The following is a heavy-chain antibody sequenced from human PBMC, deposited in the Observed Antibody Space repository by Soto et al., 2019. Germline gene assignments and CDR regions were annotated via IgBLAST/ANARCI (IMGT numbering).Heavy chain of an antibody. J-gene: IGHJ4*02. CDR1: GYTFTGHY. Sequence: QVQLVQSGAEGKKPGASVKVSCKASGYTFTGHYLHWVRQAPGQRPEWMGWINPKNGDTIYTQKFQGRVTMTRYTSISTAFMELSRLNSDDTAVYFCAGSTVLETGSAPFDFWGQGTLVTVSS. V-gene: IGHV1-2*02. D-gene: IGHD2-8*02. CDR2: INPKNGDT. CDR3: AGSTVLETGSAPFDF.